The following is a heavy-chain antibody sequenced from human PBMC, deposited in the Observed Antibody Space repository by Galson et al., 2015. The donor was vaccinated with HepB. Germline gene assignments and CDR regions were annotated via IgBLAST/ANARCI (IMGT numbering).Heavy chain of an antibody. Sequence: SLRLSCAASGFTFSSYGMHWVRQAPGKGLEWVAFIRYDGSNKYYADSVKGRFTISRDNSKNTLYLQMNSLRAEDTAVYYCAKRIAAALPIHYYYYGMDVWGQGTTVTVSS. D-gene: IGHD6-13*01. V-gene: IGHV3-30*02. CDR2: IRYDGSNK. J-gene: IGHJ6*02. CDR3: AKRIAAALPIHYYYYGMDV. CDR1: GFTFSSYG.